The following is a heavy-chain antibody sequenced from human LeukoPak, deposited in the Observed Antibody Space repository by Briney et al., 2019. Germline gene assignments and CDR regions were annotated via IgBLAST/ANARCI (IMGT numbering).Heavy chain of an antibody. D-gene: IGHD3-22*01. J-gene: IGHJ3*02. CDR2: ISSSSSYI. Sequence: PGGSLRLSCAASGFTFSSYSMNWVRQAPGKGLEWVSSISSSSSYIYYADSVKGRFTISRDNAKNSLYLQMNSLRAEDTAAYYCARVHYYDSSGLGAFDIWAKGQWSPSLQ. V-gene: IGHV3-21*01. CDR1: GFTFSSYS. CDR3: ARVHYYDSSGLGAFDI.